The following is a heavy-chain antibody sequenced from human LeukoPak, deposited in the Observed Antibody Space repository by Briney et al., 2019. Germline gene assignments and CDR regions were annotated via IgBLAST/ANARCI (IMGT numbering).Heavy chain of an antibody. CDR2: INPNSGGT. D-gene: IGHD1-26*01. CDR1: GYTFTGYY. CDR3: ARGSAYSGSYYYYHYMDV. J-gene: IGHJ6*03. V-gene: IGHV1-2*02. Sequence: ASVKVSCKASGYTFTGYYMHWVRQAPGQGLEWMGWINPNSGGTNYAQKFQGRVTMTRDTSISTAYMELSRLRSDDTAVYYCARGSAYSGSYYYYHYMDVWGKGTTVTVSS.